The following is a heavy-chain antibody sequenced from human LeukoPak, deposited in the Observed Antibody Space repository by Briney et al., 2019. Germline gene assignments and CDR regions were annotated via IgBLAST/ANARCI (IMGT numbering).Heavy chain of an antibody. J-gene: IGHJ6*02. CDR3: ARDLCSSTSCQYYYYYGMDV. CDR2: IWYDGSNK. Sequence: GRSLTLSCAASGFIFSSYGMHWVRQAPGKGLEWVAVIWYDGSNKYYADSVKGRFTTSRDNSKNTLYLQMNSLRAEDTAVYYCARDLCSSTSCQYYYYYGMDVWGQGTTVTVSS. CDR1: GFIFSSYG. V-gene: IGHV3-33*08. D-gene: IGHD2-2*01.